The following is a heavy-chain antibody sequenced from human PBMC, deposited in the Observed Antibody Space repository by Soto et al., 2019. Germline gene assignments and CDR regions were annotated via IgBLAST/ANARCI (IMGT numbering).Heavy chain of an antibody. D-gene: IGHD3-3*01. CDR3: APRYYDFWSGTSHGWFDP. CDR2: INHSGST. J-gene: IGHJ5*02. CDR1: GGSFSGYY. V-gene: IGHV4-34*01. Sequence: SETLSLTCAVYGGSFSGYYWSWIRQPPGKGLEWIGEINHSGSTNYNPSLKSRVTISVDTSKNQFSLKLSSVTAADTAVYYCAPRYYDFWSGTSHGWFDPWGQGTLVTVSS.